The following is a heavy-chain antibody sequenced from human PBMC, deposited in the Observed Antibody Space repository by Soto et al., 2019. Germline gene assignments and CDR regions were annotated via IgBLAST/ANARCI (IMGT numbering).Heavy chain of an antibody. CDR2: TYYRSKWYN. V-gene: IGHV6-1*01. CDR3: ARTQLGYCSGGSCYFRWFDP. J-gene: IGHJ5*02. Sequence: QTLSLTCAISGDSVSSNSAAWNWIRQSPSRGLEWLGRTYYRSKWYNDYAVSVKSRITINPDTSKNQFSLQLNSVTPEDTAVYYCARTQLGYCSGGSCYFRWFDPWGQGTLVTVSS. CDR1: GDSVSSNSAA. D-gene: IGHD2-15*01.